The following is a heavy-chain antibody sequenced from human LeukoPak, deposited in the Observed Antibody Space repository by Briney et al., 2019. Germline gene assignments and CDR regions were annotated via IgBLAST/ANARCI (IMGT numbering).Heavy chain of an antibody. Sequence: GGSLRLSCAASGFTFSSCAMHWVRQAPGEGLEWVAVIANDGRDKHHADSVKGRFTTSRDNSENTVYLQMNSLRSEDSGVYYCAKDKSFAAAGYHFDFWGQGALITVSS. J-gene: IGHJ4*02. CDR1: GFTFSSCA. CDR3: AKDKSFAAAGYHFDF. V-gene: IGHV3-30*18. D-gene: IGHD6-25*01. CDR2: IANDGRDK.